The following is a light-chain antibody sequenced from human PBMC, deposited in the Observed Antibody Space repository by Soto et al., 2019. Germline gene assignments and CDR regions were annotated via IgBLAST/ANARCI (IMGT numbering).Light chain of an antibody. V-gene: IGLV2-14*01. J-gene: IGLJ1*01. Sequence: QSALTQPASVSGSPGQSITISCTGTSXDVGGYSYVSWYQHHPGKAPKLMIYEVSNRPSGVSDRFSGSKSGNTASLTISNLQAEDEGDFYCSSFTTTTTVFGTGTKVTVL. CDR3: SSFTTTTTV. CDR2: EVS. CDR1: SXDVGGYSY.